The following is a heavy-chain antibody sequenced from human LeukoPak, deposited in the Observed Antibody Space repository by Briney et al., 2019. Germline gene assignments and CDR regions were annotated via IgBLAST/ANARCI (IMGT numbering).Heavy chain of an antibody. V-gene: IGHV3-23*01. J-gene: IGHJ4*02. CDR2: TSSGGST. D-gene: IGHD2-15*01. CDR1: GFTFSSYD. Sequence: PGGSLRLSCAASGFTFSSYDMSWVRQAPGKGLEWVSGTSSGGSTYYAGSVKGRFTISRDNSKNTLYLQMNSLRVEDTAVYYCAKNGGSQCYSHLDSWGQGTLVTVSS. CDR3: AKNGGSQCYSHLDS.